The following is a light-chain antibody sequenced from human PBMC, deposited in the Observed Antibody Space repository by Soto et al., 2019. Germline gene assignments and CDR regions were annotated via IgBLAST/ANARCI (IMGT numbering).Light chain of an antibody. CDR2: AAS. J-gene: IGKJ2*01. Sequence: DIQLTQSPSTVSSSVGDRVSITCRASQTVKTWLAWFQQKPGKAPTLLIYAASTLHSGVPSRFSGSGSGTDFTLTISSLQPDDFATYYCQQFNHFPFTFGQGTYLEIK. CDR1: QTVKTW. V-gene: IGKV1D-12*01. CDR3: QQFNHFPFT.